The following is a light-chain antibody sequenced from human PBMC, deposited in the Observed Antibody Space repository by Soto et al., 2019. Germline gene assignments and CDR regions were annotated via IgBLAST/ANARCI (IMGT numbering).Light chain of an antibody. CDR1: QSISHY. CDR3: QQYTSYPVT. V-gene: IGKV1-5*01. J-gene: IGKJ2*01. CDR2: DAS. Sequence: DIQMTQTPSTLSASVGDRVTITCRASQSISHYLAWYQQRPGKAPKLLIYDASSLESGVPSTFSGSGSGTEFTLTISSLQPDAFATYYCQQYTSYPVTFGQGTRLEIK.